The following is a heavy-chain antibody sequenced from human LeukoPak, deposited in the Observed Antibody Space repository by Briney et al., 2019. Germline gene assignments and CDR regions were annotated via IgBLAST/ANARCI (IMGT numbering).Heavy chain of an antibody. CDR3: AKGSYNCNGNSCPQYYYYMDV. J-gene: IGHJ6*03. CDR2: IRYDGSDK. Sequence: GGSLRLSCSASGFTFSTYGMHWVRQAPGKGLEWVAFIRYDGSDKYYADSVKGRFTISRDNSKNTVYLQMNSLRAEDTAVYSYAKGSYNCNGNSCPQYYYYMDVWGKGTTVTVSS. D-gene: IGHD2/OR15-2a*01. CDR1: GFTFSTYG. V-gene: IGHV3-30*02.